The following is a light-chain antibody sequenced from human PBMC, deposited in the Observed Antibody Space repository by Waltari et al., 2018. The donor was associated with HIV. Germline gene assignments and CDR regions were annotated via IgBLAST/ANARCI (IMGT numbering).Light chain of an antibody. CDR1: TSNIANND. CDR3: ATWDDSLNGV. J-gene: IGLJ3*02. V-gene: IGLV1-44*01. Sequence: HSVLTQPPSASGTPGQTVIISCSGNTSNIANNDVTWYQHFPGSAPKLLIYMNNYRTSAVPDSFAGSRSGTSASLSISGLQIEDEAQYSCATWDDSLNGVFGAGTRLTVL. CDR2: MNN.